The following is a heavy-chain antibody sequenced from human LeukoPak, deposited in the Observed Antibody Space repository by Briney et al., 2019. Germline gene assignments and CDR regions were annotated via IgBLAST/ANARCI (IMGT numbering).Heavy chain of an antibody. J-gene: IGHJ6*03. V-gene: IGHV1-18*01. CDR3: ARVVGVAPYGPYYYHYMDV. D-gene: IGHD6-19*01. CDR2: ISAYNGNT. Sequence: GASVKVSCKASGYTFTSYGISLVRQAPGQGLEWMGWISAYNGNTNYAQKLQGGVTMTTDTSTSTAYMELRSLRSDDTAVYYCARVVGVAPYGPYYYHYMDVWGKGTTVTVSS. CDR1: GYTFTSYG.